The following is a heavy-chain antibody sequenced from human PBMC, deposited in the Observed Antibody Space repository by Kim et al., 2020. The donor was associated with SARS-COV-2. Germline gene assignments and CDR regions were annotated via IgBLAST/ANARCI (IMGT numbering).Heavy chain of an antibody. D-gene: IGHD2-2*01. CDR3: ARGPGYCSSTSCYWYGMDV. Sequence: SETLSLTCAVYGGSFSGYYWSWIRQPPGKGLEWIGEINHSGSTNYNPSLKSRVTISVDTSKNQFSLKLSSVTAADTAVYYCARGPGYCSSTSCYWYGMDVWGQGTTVTVSS. V-gene: IGHV4-34*01. CDR2: INHSGST. J-gene: IGHJ6*02. CDR1: GGSFSGYY.